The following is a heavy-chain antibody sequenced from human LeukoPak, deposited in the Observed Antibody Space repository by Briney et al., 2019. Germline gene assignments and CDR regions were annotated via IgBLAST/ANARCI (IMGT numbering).Heavy chain of an antibody. J-gene: IGHJ3*02. Sequence: GGSLRLSCAASGFTFSSYGMHWVRQAPGKGLEGVAFIRYDGSNKYSADSVKGRFTISRDNSKNTLYLQMNSLRAEDTAVYYCAKLGMTTVTTGVNDAFDIWGQGTMVTVSS. CDR3: AKLGMTTVTTGVNDAFDI. CDR2: IRYDGSNK. D-gene: IGHD4-17*01. CDR1: GFTFSSYG. V-gene: IGHV3-30*02.